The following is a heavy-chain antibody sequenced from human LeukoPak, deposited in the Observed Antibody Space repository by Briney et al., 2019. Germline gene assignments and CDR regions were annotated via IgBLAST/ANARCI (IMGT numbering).Heavy chain of an antibody. V-gene: IGHV5-51*01. CDR2: IYPGDSDT. CDR1: GYSFTSYW. Sequence: GESLKISCQGSGYSFTSYWIAWVRQMPGKGLEWMGIIYPGDSDTRYSPSFQGQVTISDDKSISTAYLQWSSLKASDTAMYYCARQSPYCTSTSCSATWFDPWGQGTLVTVSS. CDR3: ARQSPYCTSTSCSATWFDP. D-gene: IGHD2-2*01. J-gene: IGHJ5*02.